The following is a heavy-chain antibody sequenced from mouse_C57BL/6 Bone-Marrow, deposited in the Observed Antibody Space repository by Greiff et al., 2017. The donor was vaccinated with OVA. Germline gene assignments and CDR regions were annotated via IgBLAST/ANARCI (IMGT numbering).Heavy chain of an antibody. CDR2: IDPSDSYT. CDR1: GYTFTSYW. J-gene: IGHJ2*01. Sequence: VQLQQPGAELVMPGASVKLSCKASGYTFTSYWMHWVKQRPGQGLEWIGEIDPSDSYTNYNQKFKGKSTLTVDKSSSTAYMQLSSLTSEVSAVYYCARSELAFDYWGQGTTLTVSS. V-gene: IGHV1-69*01. CDR3: ARSELAFDY.